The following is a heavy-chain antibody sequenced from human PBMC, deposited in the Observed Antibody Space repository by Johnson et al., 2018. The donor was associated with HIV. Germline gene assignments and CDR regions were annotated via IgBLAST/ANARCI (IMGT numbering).Heavy chain of an antibody. J-gene: IGHJ3*02. CDR1: GFTFDDYA. Sequence: VLLVESGGGLVQPGRSLRLSCAASGFTFDDYAMHWVRQAPGKGLEWVSGINWNGGSTGYADSVKGRFTISRDNAKNSLYLQMNSLRAEDTALYYCARERTPAAAGTHDAFDIWGQGTMVTVSS. CDR3: ARERTPAAAGTHDAFDI. D-gene: IGHD6-13*01. V-gene: IGHV3-20*04. CDR2: INWNGGST.